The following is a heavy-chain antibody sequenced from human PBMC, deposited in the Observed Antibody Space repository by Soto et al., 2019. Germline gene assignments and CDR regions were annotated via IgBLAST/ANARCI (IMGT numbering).Heavy chain of an antibody. V-gene: IGHV1-18*04. CDR2: ISAYNGNT. D-gene: IGHD3-22*01. CDR3: ARDPYNYDSSGYQAHDAFDI. CDR1: GYTFTSYG. Sequence: GASVKVSCKASGYTFTSYGISWVRQAPGQGLEWMGWISAYNGNTNYAQKLQGRVTMTTDTSTSTAYMELRSLRSDDTAVYYCARDPYNYDSSGYQAHDAFDIWGQGTIVTVSS. J-gene: IGHJ3*02.